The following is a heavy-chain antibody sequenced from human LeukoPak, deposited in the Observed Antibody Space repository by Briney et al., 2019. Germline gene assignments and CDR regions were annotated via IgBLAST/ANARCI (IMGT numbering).Heavy chain of an antibody. Sequence: PSETLSLTCTVSGGSISSYYWSWLRQPPGKGLEWIGYIYYSGSTNYNPSLKSRVTISVDTSKNQFSLKLSSVTAADTAVYYCARIRITMVRGVIMGYYFDYWGQGTLVTVSS. J-gene: IGHJ4*02. V-gene: IGHV4-59*01. CDR3: ARIRITMVRGVIMGYYFDY. D-gene: IGHD3-10*01. CDR2: IYYSGST. CDR1: GGSISSYY.